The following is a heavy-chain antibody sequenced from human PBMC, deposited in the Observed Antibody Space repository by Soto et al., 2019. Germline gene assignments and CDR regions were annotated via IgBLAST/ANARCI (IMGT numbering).Heavy chain of an antibody. CDR1: GGSISSNYYC. CDR2: IYNGGTI. CDR3: ARGPSGDKVDY. J-gene: IGHJ4*02. Sequence: PSETLSLTCTVSGGSISSNYYCWSWIRQSPDRGLEWIGHIYNGGTIYKNPSLASRITISVDTSKTQFSLDLNSVTAADTAVYYCARGPSGDKVDYWGQGILVTVSS. D-gene: IGHD7-27*01. V-gene: IGHV4-30-4*01.